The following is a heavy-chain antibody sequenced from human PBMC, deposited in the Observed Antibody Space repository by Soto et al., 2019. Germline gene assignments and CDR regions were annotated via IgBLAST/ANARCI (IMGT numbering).Heavy chain of an antibody. CDR2: INHSGST. J-gene: IGHJ5*02. Sequence: QVQLQQWGAGLLKPSETLSLTCAVYGGSFSGYYWSWIRQPPGKGLEWIGEINHSGSTNYNPSPKSRVTISVDTSKNQFSLKLSSVTAADTAVYYCARGRRKCSGGSCYSSGWFDPWGQGTLVTVSS. CDR3: ARGRRKCSGGSCYSSGWFDP. V-gene: IGHV4-34*01. D-gene: IGHD2-15*01. CDR1: GGSFSGYY.